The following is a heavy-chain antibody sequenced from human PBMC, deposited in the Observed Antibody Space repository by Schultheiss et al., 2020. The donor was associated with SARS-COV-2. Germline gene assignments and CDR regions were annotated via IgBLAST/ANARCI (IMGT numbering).Heavy chain of an antibody. CDR1: GLSVSSNY. D-gene: IGHD6-19*01. Sequence: GGSLRLSCAASGLSVSSNYMNWVRQSPGKGLEWVSVIYSGGATYYADSVKGRFIISRDSSKNMLYLQMNSLKAEDTAVYYCAKSRSGWYYSDSWGQGTLVTVSS. CDR3: AKSRSGWYYSDS. V-gene: IGHV3-53*01. CDR2: IYSGGAT. J-gene: IGHJ4*02.